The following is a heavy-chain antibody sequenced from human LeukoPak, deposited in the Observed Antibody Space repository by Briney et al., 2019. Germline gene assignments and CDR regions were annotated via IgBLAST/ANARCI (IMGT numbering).Heavy chain of an antibody. V-gene: IGHV4-39*07. CDR3: ARDLITGGDYDVHYYMDV. D-gene: IGHD4-17*01. CDR2: IYYSGST. CDR1: GGSLSSYY. Sequence: PSETLSLTCAVYGGSLSSYYWGWIRQPPGKGLECIGNIYYSGSTYYNPSLKSRVTISVDTSKNQFSLKLSSVTAADTAVYYCARDLITGGDYDVHYYMDVWGKGTTVTVSS. J-gene: IGHJ6*03.